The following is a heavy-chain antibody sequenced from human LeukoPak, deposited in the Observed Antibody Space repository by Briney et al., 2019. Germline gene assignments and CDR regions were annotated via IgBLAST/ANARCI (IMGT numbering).Heavy chain of an antibody. J-gene: IGHJ4*02. CDR1: GFTFSSYA. V-gene: IGHV3-23*01. CDR3: AKDPQYCSGGSCYSPPQNFDS. CDR2: ISGSGGGT. D-gene: IGHD2-15*01. Sequence: GGSLRLSCAASGFTFSSYAMTWVRQAPGKGLEWVSGISGSGGGTYYADSVKGRFTVSRDNSKNTLYLQMNSLRAEDTAIYYCAKDPQYCSGGSCYSPPQNFDSWGQGTLVTVSS.